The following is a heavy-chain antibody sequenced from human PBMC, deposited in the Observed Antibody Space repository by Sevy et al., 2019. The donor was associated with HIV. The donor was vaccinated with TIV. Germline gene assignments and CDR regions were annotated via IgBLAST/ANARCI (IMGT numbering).Heavy chain of an antibody. CDR1: GFTFSSYA. J-gene: IGHJ3*02. V-gene: IGHV3-23*01. D-gene: IGHD6-25*01. Sequence: GGSLRLSCAASGFTFSSYAMSWVRQAPGKGLEWVSAISGRGSRTYFADSVKGRFTISRDNSKNTLYLHMSSLGAEDTAVYYCARNLSPSGAFDIWGQRTRVTVSS. CDR3: ARNLSPSGAFDI. CDR2: ISGRGSRT.